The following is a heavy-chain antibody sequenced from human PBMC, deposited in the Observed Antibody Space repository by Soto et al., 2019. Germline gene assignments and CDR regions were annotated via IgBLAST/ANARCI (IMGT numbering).Heavy chain of an antibody. V-gene: IGHV1-24*01. CDR3: ATVGWYCTNGVCYSRLFSRWFDP. CDR1: GYTLTELS. CDR2: FDPEDGET. Sequence: QVQLVQSGAEVKKPGASVKVSCKVSGYTLTELSMHWVRQAPGKGLEWMGGFDPEDGETIYAQKFQGRVTMTEDTSTDTAYMELSSLRSEDTAVYYCATVGWYCTNGVCYSRLFSRWFDPWGQGTLVTVSS. J-gene: IGHJ5*02. D-gene: IGHD2-8*01.